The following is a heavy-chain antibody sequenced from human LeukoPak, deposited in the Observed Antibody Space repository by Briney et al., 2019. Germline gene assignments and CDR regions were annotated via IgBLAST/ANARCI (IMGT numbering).Heavy chain of an antibody. D-gene: IGHD3-3*01. V-gene: IGHV3-7*01. Sequence: GGSLRLSCAASGFTFSSYWMSWVRQAPGKGLEWVANIKQDGSEKYYVDSVKGRFTISRENAKNSLYLQMNSLRAEDTAVYYCARDFFLEWLLSGDYWGQGTLVTVSS. CDR3: ARDFFLEWLLSGDY. CDR2: IKQDGSEK. CDR1: GFTFSSYW. J-gene: IGHJ4*02.